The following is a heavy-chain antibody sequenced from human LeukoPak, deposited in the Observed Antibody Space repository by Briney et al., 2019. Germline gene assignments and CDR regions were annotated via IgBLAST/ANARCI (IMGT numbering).Heavy chain of an antibody. J-gene: IGHJ3*02. CDR3: AKDRTYQLLELTDAFDI. CDR1: GFTFSSYE. CDR2: ISGSGGST. V-gene: IGHV3-23*01. D-gene: IGHD2-2*01. Sequence: PGGSLRLSCAASGFTFSSYEMNWVRQAPGKGLEWVSAISGSGGSTYYADSVKGRFTISRDNSKNTLYLQMNSLRAEDTAVYYCAKDRTYQLLELTDAFDIWGQGTMVTVSS.